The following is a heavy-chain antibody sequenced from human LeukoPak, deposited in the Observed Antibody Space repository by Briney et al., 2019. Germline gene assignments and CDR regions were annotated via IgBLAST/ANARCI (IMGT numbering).Heavy chain of an antibody. CDR3: ARTAYYDSKAFDI. Sequence: SETLSLTCTVSGGSVSSGSYYWSWIRQPPGKGLEWIGYIYYSGSTNYNPSLKSRVTISVDTSKNQFSLKLSSVTAADTAVYYCARTAYYDSKAFDIWGQGTMVTVSS. V-gene: IGHV4-61*01. J-gene: IGHJ3*02. CDR1: GGSVSSGSYY. D-gene: IGHD3-22*01. CDR2: IYYSGST.